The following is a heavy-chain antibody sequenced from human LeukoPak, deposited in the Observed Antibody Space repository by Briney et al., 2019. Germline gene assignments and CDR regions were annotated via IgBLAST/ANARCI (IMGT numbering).Heavy chain of an antibody. J-gene: IGHJ4*02. Sequence: PGGSLRLSCAASGFTFSSYAMSWVRQAPGKGLEWVSAISGSGGSTYYADSVKGRFTISRDNSKNTLYLQMNSLRAEDTAVYYCAKDKRWGQLVDYFDYWGRGTLVTVSS. CDR2: ISGSGGST. CDR1: GFTFSSYA. V-gene: IGHV3-23*01. D-gene: IGHD6-6*01. CDR3: AKDKRWGQLVDYFDY.